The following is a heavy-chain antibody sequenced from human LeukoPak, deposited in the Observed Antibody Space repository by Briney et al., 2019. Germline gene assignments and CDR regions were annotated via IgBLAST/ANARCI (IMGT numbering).Heavy chain of an antibody. Sequence: ASVKVSCKAAGYTFTGYFMHWVRQAPGQGLEWMGWINPNSDGTNYAQKFQGRVTMTRDTSISTAYMELSRLRSDDTAVYYCARDEVGIFDYWGQGTLVTVSS. CDR1: GYTFTGYF. J-gene: IGHJ4*02. V-gene: IGHV1-2*02. CDR3: ARDEVGIFDY. D-gene: IGHD1-26*01. CDR2: INPNSDGT.